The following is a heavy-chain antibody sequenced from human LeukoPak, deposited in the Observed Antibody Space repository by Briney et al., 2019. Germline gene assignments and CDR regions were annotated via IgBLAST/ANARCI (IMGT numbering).Heavy chain of an antibody. CDR2: IYTSGST. Sequence: KTSQTLSLTCTVSGGSISSGSYYWSWIRQPAGKGLEWIGRIYTSGSTNYNPSLKSRVTISVDTSKNQFSLKLSSVTAADTAVYYCAREYYDFWTGARYYMDVWGKGTTVTVSS. D-gene: IGHD3-3*01. J-gene: IGHJ6*03. CDR1: GGSISSGSYY. CDR3: AREYYDFWTGARYYMDV. V-gene: IGHV4-61*02.